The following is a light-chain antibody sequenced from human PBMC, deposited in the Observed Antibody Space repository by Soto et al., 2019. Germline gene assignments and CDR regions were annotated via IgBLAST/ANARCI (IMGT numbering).Light chain of an antibody. CDR1: QSLNRW. CDR2: RTS. J-gene: IGKJ4*01. CDR3: LQYLNYPLT. V-gene: IGKV1-5*03. Sequence: DTQMTQSPSTLSASVGDRVIITCRASQSLNRWLAWYQQKPGQAPKILIYRTSTLETGVPSRFSGSGSGTEFTLAIGSLQPDDFATYYCLQYLNYPLTFGGGTKVDIK.